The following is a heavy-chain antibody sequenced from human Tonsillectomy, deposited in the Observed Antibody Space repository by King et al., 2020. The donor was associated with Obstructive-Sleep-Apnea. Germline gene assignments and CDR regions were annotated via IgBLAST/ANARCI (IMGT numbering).Heavy chain of an antibody. CDR1: GFTFSSYS. CDR3: ARDRDMRYYQLLLENYYYGMDV. V-gene: IGHV3-48*04. D-gene: IGHD2-2*01. Sequence: VQLVESGGGLVQPGGSLRLSCAASGFTFSSYSMNWVRQAPGKGLEWVSYISSSSSTIYYADSVKSRFTISRDNAKNSLYLQMNSLRAEDTAVYYCARDRDMRYYQLLLENYYYGMDVWGQGTTVTVSS. J-gene: IGHJ6*02. CDR2: ISSSSSTI.